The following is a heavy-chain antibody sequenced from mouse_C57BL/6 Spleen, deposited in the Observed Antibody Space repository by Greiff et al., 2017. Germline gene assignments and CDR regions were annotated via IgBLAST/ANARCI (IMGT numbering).Heavy chain of an antibody. J-gene: IGHJ2*01. D-gene: IGHD1-1*01. CDR3: ARNDYGSSYYCDY. CDR2: IWSGGST. Sequence: VQLQESGPGLVQPSQSLSITCTVSGFSLTSYGVHWVRQSPGKGLEWLGVIWSGGSTDYNAAFISRLSISKDNSKSQVFFKMNSLQADDTAIYYCARNDYGSSYYCDYWGQGTTLTVSS. V-gene: IGHV2-2*01. CDR1: GFSLTSYG.